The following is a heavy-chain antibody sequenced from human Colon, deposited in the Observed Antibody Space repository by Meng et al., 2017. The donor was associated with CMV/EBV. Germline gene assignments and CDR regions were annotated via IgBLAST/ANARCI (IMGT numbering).Heavy chain of an antibody. Sequence: GSFSRYYWSSIRQPPGKGLEWIGEINHSGRTNYNPSLKSRVTISVDTSKNHFSLKLSSVTAADTAVYYCARGTRGDVVVVAATPFDYWGQGTLVTVSS. CDR3: ARGTRGDVVVVAATPFDY. CDR2: INHSGRT. D-gene: IGHD2-15*01. J-gene: IGHJ4*02. V-gene: IGHV4-34*01. CDR1: GSFSRYY.